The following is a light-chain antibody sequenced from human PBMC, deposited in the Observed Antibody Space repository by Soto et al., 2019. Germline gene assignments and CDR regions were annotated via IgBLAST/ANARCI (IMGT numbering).Light chain of an antibody. CDR1: QSVSSN. J-gene: IGKJ1*01. CDR3: QPYNNWPAWT. V-gene: IGKV3-15*01. Sequence: EIVMTQSPATLSVSPGERATLSCRASQSVSSNLAWYQQTPGQAPRLLIYGASTRATGIPARFSGSGSGTEFTLTISSLQSEDFAVYYGQPYNNWPAWTFGQGTKVEIK. CDR2: GAS.